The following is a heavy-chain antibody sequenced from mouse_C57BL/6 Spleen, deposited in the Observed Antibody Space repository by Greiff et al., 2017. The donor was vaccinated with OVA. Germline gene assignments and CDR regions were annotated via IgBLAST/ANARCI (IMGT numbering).Heavy chain of an antibody. CDR1: GYTFTSYW. CDR2: IHPSDSDT. J-gene: IGHJ4*01. D-gene: IGHD2-1*01. Sequence: VQLQQPGAELVKPGASVKVSCKASGYTFTSYWMHWVKQRPGQGLEWIGRIHPSDSDTNYNQKFKGKATLTVDKSSSTAYMQLSSLTSEDSAVYYCAITMVTTRSYYYAMDYWGQGTSVTVSS. V-gene: IGHV1-74*01. CDR3: AITMVTTRSYYYAMDY.